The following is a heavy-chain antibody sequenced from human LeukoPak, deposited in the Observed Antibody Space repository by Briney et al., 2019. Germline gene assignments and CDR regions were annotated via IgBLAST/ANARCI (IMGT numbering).Heavy chain of an antibody. CDR3: AKGARGDTVTSIVGLNWFDP. Sequence: PGGSLRLSCAASGITFRSYGMHWVRQAPGKGLEGVAVISYDGSHKYYADSVKGRFSIYRDNSKNTLYLQMNSLRADDTAVYYCAKGARGDTVTSIVGLNWFDPWGQGTLVTVSS. J-gene: IGHJ5*02. D-gene: IGHD4-17*01. CDR1: GITFRSYG. V-gene: IGHV3-30*18. CDR2: ISYDGSHK.